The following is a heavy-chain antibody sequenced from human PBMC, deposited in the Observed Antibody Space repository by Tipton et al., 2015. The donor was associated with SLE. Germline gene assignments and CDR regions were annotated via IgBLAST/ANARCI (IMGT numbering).Heavy chain of an antibody. V-gene: IGHV1-2*02. CDR2: INPNSGDT. CDR1: GYTFTSYY. CDR3: TRDNNGDAFDV. D-gene: IGHD1/OR15-1a*01. J-gene: IGHJ3*01. Sequence: QLVQSGAEVKRPGASVKVSCKASGYTFTSYYMHWVRQAPGQGLEWMGWINPNSGDTNYAQKFRGRVTFTTDTSIATASLELTRLSSDDTALYYCTRDNNGDAFDVWGQGTWVTVSS.